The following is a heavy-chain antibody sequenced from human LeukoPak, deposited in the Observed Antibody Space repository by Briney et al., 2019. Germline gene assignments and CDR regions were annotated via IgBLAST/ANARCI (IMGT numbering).Heavy chain of an antibody. CDR1: GFTFSSYS. Sequence: GGSLRLSCAASGFTFSSYSMNWVRQAPGKGLEWVSYISSSSRTIYYADSVKGRFTISRDNAKNSLYLQMNSLRAEDTAVYYCARGSADSSGWYSPDYWGQGTLVTVSS. V-gene: IGHV3-48*01. D-gene: IGHD6-19*01. CDR2: ISSSSRTI. J-gene: IGHJ4*02. CDR3: ARGSADSSGWYSPDY.